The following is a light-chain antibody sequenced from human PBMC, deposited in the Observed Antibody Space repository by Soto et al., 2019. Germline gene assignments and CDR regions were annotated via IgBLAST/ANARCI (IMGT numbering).Light chain of an antibody. J-gene: IGKJ1*01. V-gene: IGKV3-15*01. CDR2: GAS. CDR3: KQYNNWPPWT. Sequence: EIVMTQSPATLSVSPGERVTLSCRASQSVSSKLAWYQQKPGQAPRLLIYGASTRATGIPARFSGSGSGTEFTLIISSLQSEDFAVYYCKQYNNWPPWTFGQGTKVEIK. CDR1: QSVSSK.